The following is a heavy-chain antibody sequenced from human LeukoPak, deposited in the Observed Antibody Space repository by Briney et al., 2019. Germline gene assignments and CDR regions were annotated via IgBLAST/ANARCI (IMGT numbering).Heavy chain of an antibody. J-gene: IGHJ4*02. CDR2: IYYSGST. V-gene: IGHV4-30-4*01. Sequence: TSQTQSLTCTVSGGSISSGDYYWSPIRQPPGKGLEWIGYIYYSGSTYYNPSLKSRVTISVDTSKNQFSLKLSSVTAADTAVYYCARYDDSSGLVDYWGQGTLVTVSS. CDR3: ARYDDSSGLVDY. CDR1: GGSISSGDYY. D-gene: IGHD3-22*01.